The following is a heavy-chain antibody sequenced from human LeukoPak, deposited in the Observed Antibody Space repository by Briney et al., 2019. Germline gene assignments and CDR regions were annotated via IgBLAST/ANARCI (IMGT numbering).Heavy chain of an antibody. Sequence: SETLSLTCSVSGGSISGYYWTWIRQPAGKGLEWIGRVYTSRSTHYNPSLKTRLTMSVDTSKNQFSLKLSSVTAADTAVYYCARLITGTTTAFDIWGQGTMVTVSS. J-gene: IGHJ3*02. CDR3: ARLITGTTTAFDI. V-gene: IGHV4-4*07. CDR1: GGSISGYY. CDR2: VYTSRST. D-gene: IGHD1-7*01.